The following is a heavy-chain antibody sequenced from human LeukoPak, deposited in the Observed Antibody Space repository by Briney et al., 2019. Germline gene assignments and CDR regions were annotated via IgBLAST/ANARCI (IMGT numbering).Heavy chain of an antibody. CDR3: TGERQLRTDP. J-gene: IGHJ5*02. V-gene: IGHV1-18*01. CDR2: ISAYNGNT. Sequence: ASVKVSCKASGYTFTSYGISWVRQAPGQGLEWMGWISAYNGNTNYAQKLQGRVTMTTDTSTSTAYMELGSLGSDDAAVYYGTGERQLRTDPWGQETLVPSPQ. D-gene: IGHD2-2*01. CDR1: GYTFTSYG.